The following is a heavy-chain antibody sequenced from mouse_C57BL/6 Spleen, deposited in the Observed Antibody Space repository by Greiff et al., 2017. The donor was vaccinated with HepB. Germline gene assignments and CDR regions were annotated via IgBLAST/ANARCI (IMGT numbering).Heavy chain of an antibody. CDR2: IYPGDGDT. D-gene: IGHD1-1*01. Sequence: QVQLKESGAELVKPGASVKISCKASGYAFSSYWMNWVKQRPGKGLEWIGQIYPGDGDTNYNGKFKGKATLTADKSSSTAYMQLSSLTSEDSAVYFCAREIDYYGSSYDAMDYWGQGASVTVSS. V-gene: IGHV1-80*01. CDR1: GYAFSSYW. CDR3: AREIDYYGSSYDAMDY. J-gene: IGHJ4*01.